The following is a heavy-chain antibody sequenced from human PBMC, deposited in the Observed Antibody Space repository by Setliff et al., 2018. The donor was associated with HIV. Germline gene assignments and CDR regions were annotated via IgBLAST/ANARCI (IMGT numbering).Heavy chain of an antibody. Sequence: GASVKVSCKASGYTFTSYYIHWVRQAPGQGLEWMGRINPNSGGTNYAQKFQGRVTMTRDTSISTAYMELSRLTSDDTAVYYCARGTRVGANDAFDIWGQGTMVTVSS. D-gene: IGHD1-26*01. CDR3: ARGTRVGANDAFDI. CDR2: INPNSGGT. J-gene: IGHJ3*02. V-gene: IGHV1-2*06. CDR1: GYTFTSYY.